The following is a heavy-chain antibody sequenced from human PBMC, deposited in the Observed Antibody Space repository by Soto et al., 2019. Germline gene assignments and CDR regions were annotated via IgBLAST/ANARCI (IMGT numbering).Heavy chain of an antibody. CDR3: AKARHSTNWYGVEADF. V-gene: IGHV3-30*09. D-gene: IGHD6-13*01. Sequence: QVQLVESGGGVVQPGRSLRLSCAASRFIFSDYAMHWVRQAPGKGLERVAVISYGGDNKYYAVSVRGRFAISRDNLKNTLYMQMNSLNPEDTAVYPCAKARHSTNWYGVEADFWGQGTLVTVSS. CDR2: ISYGGDNK. CDR1: RFIFSDYA. J-gene: IGHJ4*02.